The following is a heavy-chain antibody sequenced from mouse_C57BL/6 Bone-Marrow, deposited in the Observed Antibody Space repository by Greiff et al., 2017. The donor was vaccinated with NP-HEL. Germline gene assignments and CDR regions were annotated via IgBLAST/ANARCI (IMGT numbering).Heavy chain of an antibody. Sequence: VQLKESVAELVRPGASVKLSCTASGFNIKNTYMHWVKQRPEQGLEWIGRIDPANGNTKYAPKFQGKATITADTSSNTAYLQLSSLTSEDTAIYYCASITTVLPHFDYWGQGTTLTVSS. D-gene: IGHD1-1*01. J-gene: IGHJ2*01. CDR1: GFNIKNTY. V-gene: IGHV14-3*01. CDR2: IDPANGNT. CDR3: ASITTVLPHFDY.